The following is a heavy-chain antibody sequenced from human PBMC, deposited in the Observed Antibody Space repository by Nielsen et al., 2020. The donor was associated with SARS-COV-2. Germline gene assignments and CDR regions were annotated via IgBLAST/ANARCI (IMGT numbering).Heavy chain of an antibody. D-gene: IGHD3-9*01. CDR2: IYDSGST. V-gene: IGHV4-59*01. CDR3: ARRDYDVLSGTRFFDV. CDR1: GGSIRGYY. Sequence: SETLSLTCTVSGGSIRGYYWSWIRQPPGKGLEWIGYIYDSGSTTYNPSLTDRVTISADTSKNQFSLRLRSVTAADTATYYCARRDYDVLSGTRFFDVWGRGTLVTVSS. J-gene: IGHJ2*01.